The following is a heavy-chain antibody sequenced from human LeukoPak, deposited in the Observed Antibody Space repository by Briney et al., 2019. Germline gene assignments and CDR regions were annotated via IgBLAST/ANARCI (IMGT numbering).Heavy chain of an antibody. Sequence: GGSLRLSCAVSGFTFSTCWMSWVRQAPGKGLEWVANINQDGSEEFYMESVKGRFTISRDNAKNSLYLQMNSLRAEDTAVYYCARGKPFERLGELSLYDYWGQGTLVTVSS. J-gene: IGHJ4*02. CDR2: INQDGSEE. V-gene: IGHV3-7*01. CDR3: ARGKPFERLGELSLYDY. CDR1: GFTFSTCW. D-gene: IGHD3-16*02.